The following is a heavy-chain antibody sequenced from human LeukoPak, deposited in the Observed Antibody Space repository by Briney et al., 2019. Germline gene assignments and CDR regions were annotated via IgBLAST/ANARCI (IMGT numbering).Heavy chain of an antibody. Sequence: PSETLSLTCTVSGGSISRSSYHWGWIRQPPGKRLEWIGSIYYGGITYYNPSLESRVSISVDTSKNQFSLNLSSVTAADTAVYYCARRGLIDYWGQGTLVTVSS. V-gene: IGHV4-39*01. CDR2: IYYGGIT. J-gene: IGHJ4*02. CDR3: ARRGLIDY. D-gene: IGHD3/OR15-3a*01. CDR1: GGSISRSSYH.